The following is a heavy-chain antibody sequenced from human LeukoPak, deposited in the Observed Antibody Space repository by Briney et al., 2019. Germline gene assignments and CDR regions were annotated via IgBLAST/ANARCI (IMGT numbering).Heavy chain of an antibody. V-gene: IGHV3-9*01. Sequence: GGSLRLSCAASGFTFSDSYMSWIRQAPGKGLEWISGISWNSGSIGYADSVKGRFTISRDNAKNSLYLQMNSLRAEDTALYYCAKDAGSPGSGLYYYYGMDVWGQGTTVTVSS. J-gene: IGHJ6*02. CDR2: ISWNSGSI. CDR3: AKDAGSPGSGLYYYYGMDV. CDR1: GFTFSDSY. D-gene: IGHD3-10*01.